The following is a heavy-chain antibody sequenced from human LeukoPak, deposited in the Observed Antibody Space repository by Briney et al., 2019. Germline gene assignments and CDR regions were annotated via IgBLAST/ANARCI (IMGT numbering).Heavy chain of an antibody. CDR2: ISYDGSNK. Sequence: GGSLRLSCAASGFTFSSYGMHWVRQAPGKGLEWVAVISYDGSNKYYADSVKGRFTISRDNSKNTLYLQMNSLRAEDTAVYYCAEDSYYYGSGSYDVWGQGTLVTVSS. CDR1: GFTFSSYG. V-gene: IGHV3-30*18. D-gene: IGHD3-10*01. J-gene: IGHJ4*02. CDR3: AEDSYYYGSGSYDV.